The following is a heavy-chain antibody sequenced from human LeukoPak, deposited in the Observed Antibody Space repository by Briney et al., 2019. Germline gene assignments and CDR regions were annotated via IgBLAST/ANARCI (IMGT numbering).Heavy chain of an antibody. D-gene: IGHD6-13*01. J-gene: IGHJ4*02. V-gene: IGHV4-61*02. Sequence: PSQTLSLTCTVSGGSISSGSYYWSWIRQPAGKGLEWIGRIYTSGSTNYNPSLKSRVTISVDTSKNQFSLKLSSVTAADTAVYYCARINRRQLVLDYWGQGTLVTVSS. CDR2: IYTSGST. CDR1: GGSISSGSYY. CDR3: ARINRRQLVLDY.